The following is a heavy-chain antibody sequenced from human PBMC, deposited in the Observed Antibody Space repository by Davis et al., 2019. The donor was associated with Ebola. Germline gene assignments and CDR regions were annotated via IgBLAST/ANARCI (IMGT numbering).Heavy chain of an antibody. V-gene: IGHV4-59*01. D-gene: IGHD3-22*01. CDR3: AREAYYYDSSGYSRGGFDY. CDR2: IYYSGST. CDR1: GGSISSYY. J-gene: IGHJ4*02. Sequence: GSLRLSCTVSGGSISSYYWSWIRQPPGKGLEWIGYIYYSGSTNYNPSLKSRVTISVDTSKNQFSLKLSSVTAADTAVYYCAREAYYYDSSGYSRGGFDYWGQGTLVTVSS.